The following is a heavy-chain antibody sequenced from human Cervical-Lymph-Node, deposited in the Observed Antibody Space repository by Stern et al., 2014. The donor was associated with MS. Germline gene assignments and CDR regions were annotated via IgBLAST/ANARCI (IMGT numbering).Heavy chain of an antibody. D-gene: IGHD1-20*01. J-gene: IGHJ4*02. CDR1: GFTFSTYG. CDR3: AKGDNWRRLNY. V-gene: IGHV3-30*18. Sequence: VQLVESGGGVVQPGRSLRLSCAASGFTFSTYGMHWVRQAPGQGLELVGVISADGSKKFYADSVKCRFTTSRDNSQKPLYIQMNSLRAEDTAVYYCAKGDNWRRLNYWGQGPLVTDSS. CDR2: ISADGSKK.